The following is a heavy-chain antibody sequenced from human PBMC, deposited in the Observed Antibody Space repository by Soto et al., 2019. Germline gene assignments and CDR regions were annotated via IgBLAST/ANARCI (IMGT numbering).Heavy chain of an antibody. D-gene: IGHD3-3*01. CDR1: GYTFTGYY. Sequence: GASVKVSCKASGYTFTGYYMHWVRQAPGQGLEGMGWINPNSGGTNYAQKFQGWVTMTRDTSISTAYMELSRLRSDDTAVYYCARGALSYYDFWSGSFNWFDPWGQGTLVTVSS. CDR3: ARGALSYYDFWSGSFNWFDP. CDR2: INPNSGGT. J-gene: IGHJ5*02. V-gene: IGHV1-2*04.